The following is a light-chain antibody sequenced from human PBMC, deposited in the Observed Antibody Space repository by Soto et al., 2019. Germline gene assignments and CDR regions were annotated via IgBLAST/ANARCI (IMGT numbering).Light chain of an antibody. CDR1: SSDVGGYNY. J-gene: IGLJ3*02. CDR3: KSRTTRNTLV. Sequence: QSVQTQPASVSWSPGQSITISCTGTSSDVGGYNYVSLYQQHPGKAPKLIIYEVTHRPSGVSSRFYGSRSGNTASLTISGLQAEDEADYYCKSRTTRNTLVFGGGTKVTVL. CDR2: EVT. V-gene: IGLV2-14*01.